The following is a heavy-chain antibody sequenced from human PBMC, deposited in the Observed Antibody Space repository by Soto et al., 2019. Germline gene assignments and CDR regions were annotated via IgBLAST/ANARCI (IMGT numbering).Heavy chain of an antibody. CDR2: ISGSGGGT. V-gene: IGHV3-23*01. CDR1: GFTFSTYA. D-gene: IGHD3-22*01. CDR3: AKRSYDSSGFQN. J-gene: IGHJ1*01. Sequence: EVQLLESGGGLVQPGGSLRLSCAASGFTFSTYAMSWVRQAPGKGLEWVSAISGSGGGTYYADSVKGRFTISRDNSKNTLYLQINSLRAEDTAIYYCAKRSYDSSGFQNWGQGTLVTVSS.